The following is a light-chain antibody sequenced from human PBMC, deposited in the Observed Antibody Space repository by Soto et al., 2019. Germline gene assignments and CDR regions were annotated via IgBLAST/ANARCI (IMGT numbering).Light chain of an antibody. V-gene: IGKV3-20*01. CDR1: QSLDTYT. J-gene: IGKJ2*01. CDR3: QQYAESPLT. Sequence: EIVLTQSPVTLSFSPGEKATLSCRASQSLDTYTLAWYQQKPGQAPRLLIYGASTRAAAIPDRFIGSGSGKDFALTISRLEPEDFAVYYCQQYAESPLTFGHGIKVEIX. CDR2: GAS.